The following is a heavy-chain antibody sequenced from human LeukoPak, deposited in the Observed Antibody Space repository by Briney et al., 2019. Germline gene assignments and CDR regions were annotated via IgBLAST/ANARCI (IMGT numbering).Heavy chain of an antibody. V-gene: IGHV3-48*04. CDR3: ARGAGYSSSWSVDY. CDR1: GFTFSSYS. D-gene: IGHD6-13*01. Sequence: PGGSLRLSCAASGFTFSSYSMNWVRQAPGKGLEWVSYISSSSSTIYYADSVKGRLTISRDNAKNSLYLQMNSLRAEDTAVYYCARGAGYSSSWSVDYWGQGTLVTVSS. CDR2: ISSSSSTI. J-gene: IGHJ4*02.